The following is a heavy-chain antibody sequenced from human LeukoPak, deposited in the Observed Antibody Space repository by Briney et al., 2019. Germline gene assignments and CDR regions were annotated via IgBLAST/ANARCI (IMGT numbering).Heavy chain of an antibody. CDR2: IYYSGST. CDR1: GSSISSYY. Sequence: SETLSLTCTVSGSSISSYYWSWIRQPPGKGLEWIGYIYYSGSTNYNPSLKSRVTISVDTSKNQFSLKLSSVTAADTAVYYCARDRRDPHYYYYMDVWGKGTTVTVSS. V-gene: IGHV4-59*01. CDR3: ARDRRDPHYYYYMDV. J-gene: IGHJ6*03.